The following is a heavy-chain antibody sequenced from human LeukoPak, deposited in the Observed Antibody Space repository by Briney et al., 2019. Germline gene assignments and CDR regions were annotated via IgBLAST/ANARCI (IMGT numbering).Heavy chain of an antibody. V-gene: IGHV3-23*01. Sequence: GESLKISCAASGFTFSHYATSWVRQAPGKGLEWVSGISAYGDSKYYADSVNGRFTISRDNSKNTLYLQMNSLRAEDTAVYYCAKARTDMFSLSWFDYWGQGTLVTVSS. D-gene: IGHD3-10*02. CDR3: AKARTDMFSLSWFDY. CDR1: GFTFSHYA. CDR2: ISAYGDSK. J-gene: IGHJ4*02.